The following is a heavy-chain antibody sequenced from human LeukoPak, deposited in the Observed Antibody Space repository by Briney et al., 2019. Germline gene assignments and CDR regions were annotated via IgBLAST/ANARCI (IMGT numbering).Heavy chain of an antibody. J-gene: IGHJ4*02. D-gene: IGHD5-18*01. CDR1: GXTFSTYN. V-gene: IGHV3-48*02. Sequence: GGSLRLSWAASGXTFSTYNLNWVRQAPGKGLEWVSFITTTSGTLHYADSVRGRFTISRDNAKDSLYLQLNSLRDEDTAVYYCARGSPGMAYFDCWGQGTLVTVAS. CDR3: ARGSPGMAYFDC. CDR2: ITTTSGTL.